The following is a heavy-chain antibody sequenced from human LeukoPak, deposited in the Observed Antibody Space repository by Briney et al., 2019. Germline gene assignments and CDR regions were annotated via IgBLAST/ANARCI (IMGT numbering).Heavy chain of an antibody. J-gene: IGHJ4*02. CDR1: GFTFSSYA. CDR3: AKSGGYSYGPYYFDY. V-gene: IGHV3-23*01. D-gene: IGHD5-18*01. CDR2: ISGSGGST. Sequence: PGGSLRLSCAASGFTFSSYAMSWVRQAPGKGLAWVSAISGSGGSTYYADSVKGRFTISRDNSKNTLYLQMNSLRAEDTAVYYCAKSGGYSYGPYYFDYWGQGTLVTVSS.